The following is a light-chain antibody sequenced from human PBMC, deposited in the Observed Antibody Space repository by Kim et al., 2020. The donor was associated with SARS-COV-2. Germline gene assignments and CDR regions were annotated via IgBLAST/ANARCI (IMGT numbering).Light chain of an antibody. CDR3: EQSLSLPLT. Sequence: AAVGARVTLTCRASKDVGNLFALYQQEPRKAPELLNHGSSNLQSGVPTRFSGSGSGTDFTLTITGLQPEEIATYYCEQSLSLPLTFGGGTKVDIK. V-gene: IGKV1-12*01. CDR1: KDVGNL. J-gene: IGKJ4*01. CDR2: GSS.